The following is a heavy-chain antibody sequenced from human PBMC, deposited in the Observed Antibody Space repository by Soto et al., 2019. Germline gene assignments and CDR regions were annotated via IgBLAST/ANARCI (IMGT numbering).Heavy chain of an antibody. D-gene: IGHD3-10*01. CDR2: IYWDDDH. J-gene: IGHJ4*02. CDR1: GFSLSSNGVG. CDR3: ARDMYYSTYFDS. Sequence: QITLRESGPALVRPTQTLTLTCTFSGFSLSSNGVGVGWIRQPPGKALEWLALIYWDDDHRYSPSLKTRLTITKDTSKNQLVLTMTKLDPVDTATYYCARDMYYSTYFDSWGQGTLVTVSS. V-gene: IGHV2-5*02.